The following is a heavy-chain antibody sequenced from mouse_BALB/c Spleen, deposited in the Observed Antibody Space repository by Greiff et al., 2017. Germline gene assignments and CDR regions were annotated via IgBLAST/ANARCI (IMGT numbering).Heavy chain of an antibody. Sequence: QVQLQQSGAELAKPGASVKMSCKASGYTFTSYWMHWVKQRPGQGLEWIGYINPSTGYTEYNQKFKDKATLTADKSSSTAYMQLSSLTSEDSAVYYCARSPYGNLYYFDYWGQGTTLTVSS. CDR2: INPSTGYT. CDR1: GYTFTSYW. J-gene: IGHJ2*01. D-gene: IGHD2-10*02. V-gene: IGHV1-7*01. CDR3: ARSPYGNLYYFDY.